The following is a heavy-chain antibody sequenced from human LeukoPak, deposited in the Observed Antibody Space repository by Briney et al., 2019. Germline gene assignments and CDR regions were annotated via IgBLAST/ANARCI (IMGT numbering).Heavy chain of an antibody. D-gene: IGHD3-3*01. J-gene: IGHJ4*02. Sequence: SETLSLTCTVSGGSIRRYFWNWIRQPPGKGLEWIGYIYGSGSTTYNPSLKSQVTISVDTSKNQFSLKLRSVTAADTAVYYCARQVIGVSFDYWGPGALVTVSS. CDR2: IYGSGST. V-gene: IGHV4-59*01. CDR3: ARQVIGVSFDY. CDR1: GGSIRRYF.